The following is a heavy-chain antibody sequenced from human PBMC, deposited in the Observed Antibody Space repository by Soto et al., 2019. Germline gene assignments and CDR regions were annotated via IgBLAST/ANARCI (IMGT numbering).Heavy chain of an antibody. V-gene: IGHV3-48*01. J-gene: IGHJ6*03. CDR2: ISSSSSTI. D-gene: IGHD2-15*01. CDR1: GFTFSSYS. Sequence: GGSLRLSCAASGFTFSSYSMNWVRQAPGKGLEWVSYISSSSSTIYYAGSVKGRFTISRDNAKNSLYLQMNSLRAEDTAVYYCARDLGYCSGGSCYSGYYYYMDVWGKGTTVTVSS. CDR3: ARDLGYCSGGSCYSGYYYYMDV.